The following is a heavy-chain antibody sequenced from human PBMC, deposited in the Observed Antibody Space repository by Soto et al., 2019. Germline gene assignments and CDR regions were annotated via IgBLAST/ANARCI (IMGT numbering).Heavy chain of an antibody. V-gene: IGHV4-31*03. CDR2: IYYSGST. J-gene: IGHJ4*02. Sequence: QVQLQESGPGLVKPSQTLSLTCTVSGGSISSGGYYWSWIRQHPGKGLEWIGYIYYSGSTYYNPSLKSRVTITGDTSKNQFSVKLSAVTAADTAVYYWARRYDSSGQGFDYWGQGTLVTVSS. CDR3: ARRYDSSGQGFDY. CDR1: GGSISSGGYY. D-gene: IGHD3-22*01.